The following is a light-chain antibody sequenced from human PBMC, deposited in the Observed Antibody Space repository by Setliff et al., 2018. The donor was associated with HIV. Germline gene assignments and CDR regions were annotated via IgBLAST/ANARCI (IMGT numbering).Light chain of an antibody. CDR2: EVS. CDR3: SSYAITNTLP. V-gene: IGLV2-14*01. Sequence: ALTQPASVSGSPGQSITISCTGTSSDIGGHNYVSWYQQHPGKAPKVMIYEVSNRPSGVSNRFSGSKSGNTASLTISGLQAEDEADYYCSSYAITNTLPFGTGTKVTVL. J-gene: IGLJ1*01. CDR1: SSDIGGHNY.